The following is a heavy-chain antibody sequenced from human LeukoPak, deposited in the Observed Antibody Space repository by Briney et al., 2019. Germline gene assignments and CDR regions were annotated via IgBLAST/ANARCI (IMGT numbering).Heavy chain of an antibody. CDR2: IGNSGGST. CDR3: AKNDYGDS. J-gene: IGHJ4*02. CDR1: GFTFSTYA. V-gene: IGHV3-23*01. Sequence: RPGGSLRLSCAASGFTFSTYAMSWVRQAPGKGLEWVSNIGNSGGSTYYADSVKGRFTISRDNSKNTLYLQMNSLRAEDTAVYYCAKNDYGDSWGQGTLVTVSS.